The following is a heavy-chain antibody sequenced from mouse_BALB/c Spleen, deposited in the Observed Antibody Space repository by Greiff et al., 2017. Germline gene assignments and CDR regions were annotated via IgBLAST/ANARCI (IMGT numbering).Heavy chain of an antibody. D-gene: IGHD3-1*01. J-gene: IGHJ2*01. V-gene: IGHV1S56*01. Sequence: VQLQQSGPELVKPGASVRISCKASGYTFTSYYIPWVKQRPGQGLEWIGWIYPGNVNTKYNEKFKGKATLTADKSSSTAYMQLSSLTSEDSAVYFCARGAPYYFDYWGQGTTLTVSS. CDR2: IYPGNVNT. CDR1: GYTFTSYY. CDR3: ARGAPYYFDY.